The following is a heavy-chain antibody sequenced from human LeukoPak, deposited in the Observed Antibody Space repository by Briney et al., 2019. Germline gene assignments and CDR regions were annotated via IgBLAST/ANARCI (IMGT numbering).Heavy chain of an antibody. D-gene: IGHD5-12*01. Sequence: SGGSLRLSCAASGFTFSSYEMNWVRQAPGKGLEWVSYISSSGSTIYYADSVKGRFTISRDNSKNTLYLQMNSLRAEDTAVYYCAREGRQVATPTVFDYWGQGTLVTVSS. CDR2: ISSSGSTI. J-gene: IGHJ4*02. V-gene: IGHV3-48*03. CDR3: AREGRQVATPTVFDY. CDR1: GFTFSSYE.